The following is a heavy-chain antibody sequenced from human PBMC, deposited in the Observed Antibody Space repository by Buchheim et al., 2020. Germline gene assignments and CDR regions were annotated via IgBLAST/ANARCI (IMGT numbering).Heavy chain of an antibody. D-gene: IGHD2-2*01. CDR1: GYTFTSYD. CDR3: AIVPLPAAMVGYYYYGMDV. J-gene: IGHJ6*02. Sequence: QVQLVQSGAEVKKPGASVKVSCKASGYTFTSYDINWVRQATGQGLEWMGWMNPNSGNTGYAQKFQGRVTMTRNTPISTAYMELSSLRSEDTAVYYCAIVPLPAAMVGYYYYGMDVWGQGTT. CDR2: MNPNSGNT. V-gene: IGHV1-8*01.